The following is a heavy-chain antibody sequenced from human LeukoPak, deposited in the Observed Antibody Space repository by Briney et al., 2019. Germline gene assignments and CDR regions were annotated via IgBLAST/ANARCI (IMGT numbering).Heavy chain of an antibody. CDR1: GGSISSSY. CDR3: ARENFDSAFDI. CDR2: IYYSGSI. D-gene: IGHD3-9*01. V-gene: IGHV4-59*01. Sequence: PSETLSLTCTVSGGSISSSYWSWIRQPPGKGLEWIGYIYYSGSINYNPSLKSRVTISVDTSKNQFSLKLSSVTAADTAVYYCARENFDSAFDIWGQGTMVTVSS. J-gene: IGHJ3*02.